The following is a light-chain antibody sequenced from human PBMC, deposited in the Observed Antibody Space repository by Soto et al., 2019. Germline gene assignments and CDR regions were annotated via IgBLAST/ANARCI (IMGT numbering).Light chain of an antibody. CDR1: SSDVGAYNY. Sequence: QSALTQPPSASGSPGQSVTVSCAGTSSDVGAYNYVYWYQQHPGKAPKLMTYEVTKRPSGVPDRFSGSKSGNTASLTVSGLQVEDEADYYCSSHAGTKVVFGGGTKLTVL. V-gene: IGLV2-8*01. J-gene: IGLJ2*01. CDR3: SSHAGTKVV. CDR2: EVT.